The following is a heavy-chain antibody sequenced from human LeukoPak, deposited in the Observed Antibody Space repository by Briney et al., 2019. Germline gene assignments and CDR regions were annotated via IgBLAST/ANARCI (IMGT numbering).Heavy chain of an antibody. J-gene: IGHJ2*01. Sequence: PGGSLRLSCEASGFTFSAYAMNWVRQAPGKGLEWVSYISGSSSTIYYADSVKGRFTISRDNAKNSLFLQMNSLRDEDTAVYYCARYFGLWGRGTLVTVSS. V-gene: IGHV3-48*02. CDR1: GFTFSAYA. CDR2: ISGSSSTI. CDR3: ARYFGL.